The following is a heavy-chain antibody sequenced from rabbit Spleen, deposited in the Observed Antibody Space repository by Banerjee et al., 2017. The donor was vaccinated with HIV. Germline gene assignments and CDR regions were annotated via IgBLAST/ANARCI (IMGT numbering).Heavy chain of an antibody. CDR2: IDSGSSDFT. CDR3: ARDLVTVIGWNFNL. V-gene: IGHV1S40*01. CDR1: GFSFSISSY. J-gene: IGHJ4*01. D-gene: IGHD5-1*01. Sequence: QQLVESGGGLVKPGASLTLTCKASGFSFSISSYMCWVRQAPGKGLEWIACIDSGSSDFTYFATWAKGRFTISKTSSTTVFLQMTSLTAADTATYFCARDLVTVIGWNFNLWGPGTLVTVS.